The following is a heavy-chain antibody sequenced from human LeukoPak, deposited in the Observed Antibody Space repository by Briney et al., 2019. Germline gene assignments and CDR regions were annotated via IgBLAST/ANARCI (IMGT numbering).Heavy chain of an antibody. CDR3: ARGSRGYYSFDY. CDR2: INHSGST. CDR1: GGSFSGYY. V-gene: IGHV4-34*01. J-gene: IGHJ4*02. Sequence: PSETLSLTCAVYGGSFSGYYWSWIRQPPGKGLEWIGEINHSGSTNYNPSLKSRVTISVDTSKNQFSLKLSSVTAADTAVYYCARGSRGYYSFDYWGQGTLVTVSS. D-gene: IGHD3-10*01.